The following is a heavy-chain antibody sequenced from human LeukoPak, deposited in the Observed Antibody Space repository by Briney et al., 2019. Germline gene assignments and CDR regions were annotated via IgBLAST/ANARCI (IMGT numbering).Heavy chain of an antibody. J-gene: IGHJ4*02. V-gene: IGHV3-49*04. Sequence: PGGSLRLSCTTSGFAFDDFAMSWVRQPAGKGLEWVGFIRRRAYGGAAEYAASVKGRFIISRDDSKGIAYVQMNSMKTEDTAVYYCSRNGLVDFDYWGQGSRVIVSP. CDR1: GFAFDDFA. CDR2: IRRRAYGGAA. CDR3: SRNGLVDFDY.